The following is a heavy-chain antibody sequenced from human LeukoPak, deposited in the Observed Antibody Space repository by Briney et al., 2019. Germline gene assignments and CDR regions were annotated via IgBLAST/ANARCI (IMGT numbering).Heavy chain of an antibody. J-gene: IGHJ5*02. D-gene: IGHD2-2*01. V-gene: IGHV4-59*12. CDR3: ARDREGYCSSTSCNNWFDP. CDR1: GGSISSYY. CDR2: IYYSGST. Sequence: SETLSLTCTVSGGSISSYYWSWIRQPPGKGLEWIGYIYYSGSTNYNPSLKSRVTMSVDTSKNQFSLKLSSVTAADTAVYYCARDREGYCSSTSCNNWFDPWGQGTLVTVSS.